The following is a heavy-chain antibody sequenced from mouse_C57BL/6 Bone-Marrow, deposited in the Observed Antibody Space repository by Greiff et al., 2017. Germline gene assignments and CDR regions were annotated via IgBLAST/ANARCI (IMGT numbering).Heavy chain of an antibody. D-gene: IGHD1-1*01. CDR1: GFTFSSYA. Sequence: EVKLVESGGGLVKPGGSLKFSCAASGFTFSSYAMSWVRQTPEKRLEWVATISDGGSYTYYPDNVKGRFTISRDNSKNNLYLQMSNLKSEDTAMYYCARITTVVATEAMDYWGQGTSVTVSS. J-gene: IGHJ4*01. V-gene: IGHV5-4*03. CDR3: ARITTVVATEAMDY. CDR2: ISDGGSYT.